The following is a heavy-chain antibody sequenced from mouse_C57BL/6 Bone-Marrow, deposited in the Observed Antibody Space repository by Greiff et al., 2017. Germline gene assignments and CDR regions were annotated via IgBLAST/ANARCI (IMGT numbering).Heavy chain of an antibody. CDR2: ISDGGSYT. Sequence: EVKLVESGGGLVKPGGSLKLSCAASGFTFSSYAMSWVRQTPEKRLEWVATISDGGSYTYYPDNVKGRFTISRDNAKNNLYLQMSHLKSEDTAMYYCARRSYYDYDGGFDYWGQGTTLTVSS. CDR3: ARRSYYDYDGGFDY. V-gene: IGHV5-4*03. CDR1: GFTFSSYA. J-gene: IGHJ2*01. D-gene: IGHD2-4*01.